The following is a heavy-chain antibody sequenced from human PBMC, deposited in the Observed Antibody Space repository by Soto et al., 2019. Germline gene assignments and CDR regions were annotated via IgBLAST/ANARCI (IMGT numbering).Heavy chain of an antibody. CDR1: GGSISSYY. CDR2: IYYSGTT. J-gene: IGHJ4*02. V-gene: IGHV4-59*08. CDR3: ARHPDGDYHYFDS. Sequence: TSETLSLTCTVSGGSISSYYWSWIRQPPGKGLEWIAYIYYSGTTNYNPSLKSRVTISVDTSKNQFSLKMRSVTAADTAVYYCARHPDGDYHYFDSWGQGTLVTVSS. D-gene: IGHD4-17*01.